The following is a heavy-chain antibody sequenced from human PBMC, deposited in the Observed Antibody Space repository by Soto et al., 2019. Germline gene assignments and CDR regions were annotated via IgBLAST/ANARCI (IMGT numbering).Heavy chain of an antibody. J-gene: IGHJ4*02. CDR2: INQDGSGT. Sequence: VQLLESGGGLVQPGGSLRLSCAASGFPFSHYAMSWVRQAPGKGLEWVANINQDGSGTYYVDSVKGRFTISRDNAKNSLYLQMNSLRAEDTAVYYCARYFRGSGRYFFDHWGQGTLVTVSS. V-gene: IGHV3-7*03. D-gene: IGHD6-19*01. CDR1: GFPFSHYA. CDR3: ARYFRGSGRYFFDH.